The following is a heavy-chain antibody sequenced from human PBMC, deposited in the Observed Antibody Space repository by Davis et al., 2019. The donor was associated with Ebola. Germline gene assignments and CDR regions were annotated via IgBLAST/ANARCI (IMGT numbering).Heavy chain of an antibody. CDR1: GFTFSSYA. J-gene: IGHJ4*02. CDR2: ISGSGGST. V-gene: IGHV3-23*01. Sequence: SLKISCASSGFTFSSYAISWVRHAPGKRLEWVSDISGSGGSTYYPDYVKGRFTINRDNSKNTLYLQMNSLRAEDTAVYYCASQYYDILTGHPWYFDYWGQGTLVTVSS. D-gene: IGHD3-9*01. CDR3: ASQYYDILTGHPWYFDY.